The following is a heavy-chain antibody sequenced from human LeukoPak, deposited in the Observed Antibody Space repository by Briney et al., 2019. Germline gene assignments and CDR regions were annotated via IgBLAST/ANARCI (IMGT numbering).Heavy chain of an antibody. D-gene: IGHD1-7*01. V-gene: IGHV3-15*01. CDR3: TTDIAGTKGY. CDR1: GFTFSSYA. Sequence: GGSLRLSCAASGFTFSSYAMSWVRQAPGKGLEWVGRIKSKTDGGTTDYAAPVKGRFTISRDDSKNTLYLQMNSLKTEDTAVYYCTTDIAGTKGYWGQGTLVTVSS. CDR2: IKSKTDGGTT. J-gene: IGHJ4*02.